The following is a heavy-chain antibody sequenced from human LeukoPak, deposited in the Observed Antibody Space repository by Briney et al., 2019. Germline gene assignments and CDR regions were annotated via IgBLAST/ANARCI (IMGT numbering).Heavy chain of an antibody. J-gene: IGHJ3*02. Sequence: PGGSLRLSCAASGFTVSSNYMSWVRQAPGKGLEWVSIIYSGGSTYYADSVKGRFTISRHNSKNTLYLQMNSLRAEDRDVYYCAREVGGSAFDIWGQGTMVTVSS. CDR1: GFTVSSNY. CDR2: IYSGGST. CDR3: AREVGGSAFDI. D-gene: IGHD3-16*01. V-gene: IGHV3-53*04.